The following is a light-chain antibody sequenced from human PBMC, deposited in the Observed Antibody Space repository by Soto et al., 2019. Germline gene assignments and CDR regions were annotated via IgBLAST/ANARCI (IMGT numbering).Light chain of an antibody. CDR1: QRVSTN. Sequence: ETVMTQSPATLSVSPGERATLSCRASQRVSTNLAWYQQKPGQSPSLLIYRASTRATDIPARFSGSGSGTEFTLTISSLQSEDFAVYYCHQYNKSPPPFGGGNKVDI. CDR3: HQYNKSPPP. CDR2: RAS. V-gene: IGKV3-15*01. J-gene: IGKJ4*02.